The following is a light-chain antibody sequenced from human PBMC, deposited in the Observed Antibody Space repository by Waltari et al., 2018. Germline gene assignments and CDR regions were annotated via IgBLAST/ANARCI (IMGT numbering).Light chain of an antibody. CDR3: QQYNHWPWT. J-gene: IGKJ1*01. V-gene: IGKV3-20*01. CDR1: QSVGSSF. Sequence: EFVLTQSPGTLSLSPGETATLSCRASQSVGSSFLSWYQQKPGQAPKLLIYGASNRAAGIPDRFSGSGSGTDFTLTVSSLQSEDFAVYYCQQYNHWPWTFGQGTKVEIK. CDR2: GAS.